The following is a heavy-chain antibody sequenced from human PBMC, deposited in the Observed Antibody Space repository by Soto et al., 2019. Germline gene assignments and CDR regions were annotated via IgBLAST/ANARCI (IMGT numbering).Heavy chain of an antibody. CDR3: AKLTYPSDSTGYYYERVSGWIDS. CDR1: GFMLSSYA. Sequence: EVQLLESGGGLIQPGGSLRLSCAASGFMLSSYAMSWVRQAPGKGLEWVSSISASGGTANLADSVEGRCTISRDNSKSTLYLQMNSLRAEDTAVYYCAKLTYPSDSTGYYYERVSGWIDSWGQGTLVTVSS. CDR2: ISASGGTA. D-gene: IGHD3-22*01. J-gene: IGHJ5*01. V-gene: IGHV3-23*01.